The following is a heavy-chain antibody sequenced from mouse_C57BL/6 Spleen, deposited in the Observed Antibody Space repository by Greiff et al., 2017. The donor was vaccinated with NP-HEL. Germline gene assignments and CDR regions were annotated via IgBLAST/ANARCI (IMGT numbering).Heavy chain of an antibody. CDR1: GYTFTSYW. V-gene: IGHV1-52*01. CDR2: IDPSDSET. D-gene: IGHD3-1*01. Sequence: QVQLQQPGAELVRPGSSVKLSCKASGYTFTSYWMHWVKQRPIQGLEWIGNIDPSDSETHYNQKFKDKATLTVDESSSTAYMQLSSLTSEDSAVYYCARSWRAFPIYFDYWGQGTTLTVSS. J-gene: IGHJ2*01. CDR3: ARSWRAFPIYFDY.